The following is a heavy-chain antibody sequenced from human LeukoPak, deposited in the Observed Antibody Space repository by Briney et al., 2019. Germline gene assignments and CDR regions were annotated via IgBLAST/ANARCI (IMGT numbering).Heavy chain of an antibody. V-gene: IGHV3-11*04. J-gene: IGHJ4*02. CDR2: ISGSGSNK. CDR1: EFTFSDYF. D-gene: IGHD6-19*01. Sequence: GGSLRLSCAASEFTFSDYFMTWIRQAPGKGLEWVSYISGSGSNKYYADSVKGRFTISRDNAKNSLYLQMNSLRVEDTAVYYCATSQSSVAGIIGDWGQGTLVTVSS. CDR3: ATSQSSVAGIIGD.